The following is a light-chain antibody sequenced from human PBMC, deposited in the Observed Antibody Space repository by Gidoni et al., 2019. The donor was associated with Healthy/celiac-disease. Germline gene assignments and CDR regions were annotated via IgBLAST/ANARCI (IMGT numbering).Light chain of an antibody. V-gene: IGKV1-33*01. CDR3: QQYDNLPYT. Sequence: DIQMTQSPSSLSASVGPRVTITCQASQDISNYLNWYQQKPGKAPKLLIYDASNLETGVPSRFSGSGSGTDFTFTISSLQPEDIATYYCQQYDNLPYTFGQGTKLEIK. CDR2: DAS. CDR1: QDISNY. J-gene: IGKJ2*01.